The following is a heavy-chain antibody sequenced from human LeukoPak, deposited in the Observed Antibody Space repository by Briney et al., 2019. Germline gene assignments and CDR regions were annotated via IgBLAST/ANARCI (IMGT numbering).Heavy chain of an antibody. CDR2: MYYRGST. V-gene: IGHV4-39*07. J-gene: IGHJ3*02. D-gene: IGHD6-13*01. Sequence: PSETLSLTCTVSGGSISSSSHYWGWIRQPPGKGLEWIGSMYYRGSTYHNPSLKSRVTISVDTSKNQFSLKLSSVTAADTAVYYCARVKPGYSSGWYFPPDAFDIWGQGTMVTVSS. CDR3: ARVKPGYSSGWYFPPDAFDI. CDR1: GGSISSSSHY.